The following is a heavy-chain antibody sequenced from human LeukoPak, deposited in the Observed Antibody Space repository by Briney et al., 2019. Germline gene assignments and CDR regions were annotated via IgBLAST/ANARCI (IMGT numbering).Heavy chain of an antibody. CDR1: GGSFSGYY. CDR2: INHSGST. D-gene: IGHD3-22*01. CDR3: ARGLPRTYYYDSSGYFDY. Sequence: SETLSLTCAVYGGSFSGYYWSWIRQPPGKGLEWIGEINHSGSTNYNPSLKSRVTISVDTSKNQFSLKLSSVTAADTAVYYCARGLPRTYYYDSSGYFDYWGQGTLATVSS. V-gene: IGHV4-34*01. J-gene: IGHJ4*02.